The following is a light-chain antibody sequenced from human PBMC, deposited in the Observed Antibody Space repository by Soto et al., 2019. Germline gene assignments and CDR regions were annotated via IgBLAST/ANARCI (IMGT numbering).Light chain of an antibody. V-gene: IGKV1-5*01. J-gene: IGKJ1*01. CDR2: AAS. Sequence: DIQMTQSPSTLSASVGDRVTITCRASQSIDSWLAWYQQKPGKAPELLIYAASTLQSGVPSRFSGSGSGTDFTLTISCLQSEDFATYYCQQYYSFPLTFGQGTKVDI. CDR3: QQYYSFPLT. CDR1: QSIDSW.